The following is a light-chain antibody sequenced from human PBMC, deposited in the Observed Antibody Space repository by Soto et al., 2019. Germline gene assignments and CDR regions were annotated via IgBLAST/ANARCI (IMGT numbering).Light chain of an antibody. V-gene: IGLV2-11*01. CDR1: SSDVGGSKY. CDR2: DVT. J-gene: IGLJ3*02. CDR3: CSYAGSYTVM. Sequence: ALTQPRSVSGSPGQSVTISCSGTSSDVGGSKYVSWYQQHPGKAPKLMIYDVTKRPSGVPDRFSGSKSGNTASLTISGLQAEDEADYYCCSYAGSYTVMFDGGTQLTVL.